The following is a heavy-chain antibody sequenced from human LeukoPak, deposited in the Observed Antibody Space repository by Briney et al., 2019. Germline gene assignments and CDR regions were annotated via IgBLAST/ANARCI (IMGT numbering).Heavy chain of an antibody. Sequence: PGRSLTLSCAASEFTFTTYGMHWVRQAPGKGLEWVAFIYYDGSNIYYADYVKGRFTISRDISKNTLYLQMDRLRAEDTAIYYCARDWNTNSFAYWGQGTLVTVSS. CDR2: IYYDGSNI. CDR1: EFTFTTYG. D-gene: IGHD1/OR15-1a*01. V-gene: IGHV3-33*01. CDR3: ARDWNTNSFAY. J-gene: IGHJ4*02.